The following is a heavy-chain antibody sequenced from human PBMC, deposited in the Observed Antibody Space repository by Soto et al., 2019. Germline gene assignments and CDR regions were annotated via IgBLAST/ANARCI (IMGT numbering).Heavy chain of an antibody. CDR2: IYWDDDK. J-gene: IGHJ6*02. CDR1: GFSLSTSGVG. CDR3: AHSCSSTSCYDYYYYGMDV. D-gene: IGHD2-2*01. Sequence: QITLKESSPTLVKPTQTLTLTCTFSGFSLSTSGVGVGWIRQPPGKALEWLALIYWDDDKRYSPSLKSRLTITKDTSKNQVVLTMTNMDPVDTATYYCAHSCSSTSCYDYYYYGMDVWGQGTTVTVSS. V-gene: IGHV2-5*02.